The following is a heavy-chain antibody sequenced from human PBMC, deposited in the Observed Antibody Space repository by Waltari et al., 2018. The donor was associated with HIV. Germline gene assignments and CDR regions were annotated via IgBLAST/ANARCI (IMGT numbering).Heavy chain of an antibody. D-gene: IGHD3-10*01. CDR3: ARGPGRSLDY. V-gene: IGHV7-4-1*02. Sequence: QVQLEQSGSELKKPGASVKVSCKASGYTLTNYAMNWVRQAPGQGLEWVGWINTKTGNPTYAQGFTGRFVFSLDTSVSTADLQISSLKPEDTAVYFCARGPGRSLDYWGQGTLVTVSS. J-gene: IGHJ4*02. CDR2: INTKTGNP. CDR1: GYTLTNYA.